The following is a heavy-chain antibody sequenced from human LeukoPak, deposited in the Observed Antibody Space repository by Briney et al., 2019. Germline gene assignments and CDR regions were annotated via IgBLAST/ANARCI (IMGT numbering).Heavy chain of an antibody. V-gene: IGHV3-13*01. J-gene: IGHJ3*02. CDR1: GFTFSSYD. CDR2: IGTAGDT. CDR3: ARGGVRDLDAFDI. D-gene: IGHD3-10*01. Sequence: GGSLRLSCAASGFTFSSYDMHWVRQATGKGLEWVSAIGTAGDTYYPGSVKGRFTISRENAKNSLYLQMNSLRAGDTAVYYCARGGVRDLDAFDIWGQGTMVAVSS.